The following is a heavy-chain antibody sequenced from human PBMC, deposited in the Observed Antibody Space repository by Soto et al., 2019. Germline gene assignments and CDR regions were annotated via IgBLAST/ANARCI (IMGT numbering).Heavy chain of an antibody. V-gene: IGHV2-5*01. CDR2: IYWNDDK. Sequence: QITLKESGPTLVKPTQTLTLTCTDSGFSLRTTGVGLGWIRQPPGKALEWLGVIYWNDDKRYSPSLKSRFTLTSDISKSQVVLTMTNMDPVDTGTYYCAHNWGLPFAYWGQGTLVIVSS. CDR1: GFSLRTTGVG. CDR3: AHNWGLPFAY. D-gene: IGHD7-27*01. J-gene: IGHJ4*02.